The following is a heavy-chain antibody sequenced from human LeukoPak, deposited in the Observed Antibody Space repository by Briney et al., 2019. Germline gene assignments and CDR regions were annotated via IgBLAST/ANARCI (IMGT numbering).Heavy chain of an antibody. D-gene: IGHD3-10*01. CDR2: INPDSGGT. J-gene: IGHJ3*01. V-gene: IGHV1-2*02. CDR3: ARVERFGSGSYY. Sequence: ASVKVSCKASGYRFSDYYLNWVRQAPGQGLEWMGWINPDSGGTNYAQKFQGRVTVTRDTSIGTAYMELSRLRSDDTAVYYCARVERFGSGSYYWGQGTKIIVSS. CDR1: GYRFSDYY.